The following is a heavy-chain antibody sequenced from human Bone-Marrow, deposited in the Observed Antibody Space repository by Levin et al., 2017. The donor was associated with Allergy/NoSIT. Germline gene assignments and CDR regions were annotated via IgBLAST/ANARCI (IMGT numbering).Heavy chain of an antibody. D-gene: IGHD3-22*01. CDR1: GGSISSYY. CDR3: ARDSTYYYDSSGYYGMDV. Sequence: SETLSLTCTVSGGSISSYYWSWIRQPPGKGLEWIGYIYYSGSTNYNPSLKSRVTISVDTSKNQFSLKLSSVTAADTAVYYCARDSTYYYDSSGYYGMDVWGQGTTVTVSS. CDR2: IYYSGST. J-gene: IGHJ6*02. V-gene: IGHV4-59*01.